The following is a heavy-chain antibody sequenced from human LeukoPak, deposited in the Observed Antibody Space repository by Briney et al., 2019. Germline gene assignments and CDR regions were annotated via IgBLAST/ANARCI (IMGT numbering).Heavy chain of an antibody. D-gene: IGHD4-4*01. J-gene: IGHJ5*02. CDR3: ARFLAVTNWFDP. CDR1: GYTFTSYD. CDR2: MNPNSGNT. V-gene: IGHV1-8*01. Sequence: VAPVKVSCKASGYTFTSYDINWVRQATGQGLEWMGWMNPNSGNTGYAQKFQGRVTMTRNTSISTAYMELSSLRSEDTAVYYCARFLAVTNWFDPWGQGTLVTVSS.